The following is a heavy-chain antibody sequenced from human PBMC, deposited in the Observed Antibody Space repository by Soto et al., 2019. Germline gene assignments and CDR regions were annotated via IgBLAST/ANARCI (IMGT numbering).Heavy chain of an antibody. D-gene: IGHD6-19*01. J-gene: IGHJ4*02. CDR1: GFNFGNFA. Sequence: QLVESGGGMVPPGTSLRLSCTGSGFNFGNFAVHWVRQTPVKGLEWVAVISSHGRHQYYSDSVKGRFTISRDNSNNSVHLQLSSLRLEDTAVSSCAKDLGSSGWEYFDHWGQGTLVTVSS. CDR2: ISSHGRHQ. V-gene: IGHV3-30*18. CDR3: AKDLGSSGWEYFDH.